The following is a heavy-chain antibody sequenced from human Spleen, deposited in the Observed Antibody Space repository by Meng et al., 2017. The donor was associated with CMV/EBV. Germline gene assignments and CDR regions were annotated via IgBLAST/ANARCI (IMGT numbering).Heavy chain of an antibody. D-gene: IGHD6-13*01. CDR1: GFTFGDYA. CDR2: IRSKAYGGTT. V-gene: IGHV3-49*04. J-gene: IGHJ6*02. Sequence: GGYLRLSCTASGFTFGDYAMSWVRQAPGKGLEWVGFIRSKAYGGTTEYAASVKGRFTISRDDFKSIAYLQMNSLKTEDTAVYYCTRIGAAGTDYYYYYGMDVWGQGTTVTVSS. CDR3: TRIGAAGTDYYYYYGMDV.